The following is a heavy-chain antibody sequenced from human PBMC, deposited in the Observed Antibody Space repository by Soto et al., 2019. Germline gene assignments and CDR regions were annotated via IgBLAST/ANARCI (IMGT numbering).Heavy chain of an antibody. J-gene: IGHJ4*02. CDR3: VRGTGNSFASYYFDY. CDR1: GFTFGDFT. D-gene: IGHD3-16*01. V-gene: IGHV3-43*01. Sequence: PGGSLRLSCAASGFTFGDFTMHWIRQVPGKGLEWVSLISWNADSIYYGDPVQGRFTISRDNSKNSLYLQMTSLRPDDTALYYCVRGTGNSFASYYFDYWGQGTQVTVSS. CDR2: ISWNADSI.